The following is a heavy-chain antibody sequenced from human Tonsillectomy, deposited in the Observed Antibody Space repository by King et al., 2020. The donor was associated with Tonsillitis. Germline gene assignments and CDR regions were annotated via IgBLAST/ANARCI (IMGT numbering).Heavy chain of an antibody. J-gene: IGHJ4*02. D-gene: IGHD1-26*01. CDR2: INHSGNT. CDR3: ASVSGSDGGGFDS. V-gene: IGHV4-34*01. Sequence: VQLQQWGAGLLKPSDTLSLTCAVYGGPFSDYYWSWIRQPPGKGLEWIGQINHSGNTNYNPSLKSLGTMSVDTSNNQVSVRLSSVTAADPAVYYCASVSGSDGGGFDSWGQGTLVTVSS. CDR1: GGPFSDYY.